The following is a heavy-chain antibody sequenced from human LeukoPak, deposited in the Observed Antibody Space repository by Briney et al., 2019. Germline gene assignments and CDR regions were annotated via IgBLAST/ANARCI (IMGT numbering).Heavy chain of an antibody. CDR3: AGGYSSSWDFDY. D-gene: IGHD6-13*01. V-gene: IGHV4-61*02. J-gene: IGHJ4*02. Sequence: PSETLSLTCTVSGGSISSGSYYWSWIRQPAGKGLEWIGRIYTSGSTNYNPSLKSRVTISVDTSKNQFSLKLSSVTAADTAVYYCAGGYSSSWDFDYWGQGTLVTVSS. CDR1: GGSISSGSYY. CDR2: IYTSGST.